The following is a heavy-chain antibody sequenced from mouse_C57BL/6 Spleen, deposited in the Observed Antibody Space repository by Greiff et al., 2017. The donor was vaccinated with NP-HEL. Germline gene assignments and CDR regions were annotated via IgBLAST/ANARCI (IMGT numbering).Heavy chain of an antibody. Sequence: VKLVESGAELVRPGASVKLSCKASGYTFTDYYINWVKQRPGQGLEWIARIYPGSGNTYYNEKFKGKATLTAEKSSSTAYMQLSSLTSEDSAVYFCARTNWDCVDYWGQGTTLTVSS. J-gene: IGHJ2*01. CDR1: GYTFTDYY. CDR3: ARTNWDCVDY. D-gene: IGHD4-1*01. V-gene: IGHV1-76*01. CDR2: IYPGSGNT.